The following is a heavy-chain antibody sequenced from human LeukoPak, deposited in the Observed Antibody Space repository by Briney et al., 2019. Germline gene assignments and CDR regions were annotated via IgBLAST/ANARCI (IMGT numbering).Heavy chain of an antibody. CDR3: ARDQAESSGFDY. CDR2: IWYDGSNK. D-gene: IGHD6-6*01. V-gene: IGHV3-33*01. CDR1: GFTFSSYG. Sequence: PGGSLRLSCAASGFTFSSYGMHWVRQAPGKGLEWVAVIWYDGSNKYYADSVKGRFTISRDNSKNALYLQMNSLRAEDTAVYYYARDQAESSGFDYWGQGTLVTVSS. J-gene: IGHJ4*02.